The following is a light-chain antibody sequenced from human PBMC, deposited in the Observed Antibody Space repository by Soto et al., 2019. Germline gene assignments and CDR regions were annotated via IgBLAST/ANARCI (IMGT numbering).Light chain of an antibody. Sequence: QSVLTQPPSASATPGQGVTISCSGSSSNIGRDAVTWYQQLPGSAPKLLIYNNDQRPSGVPDRFSGSRSGTSASLAISGLQSEDEADYHCAVWDGSLNARVFGRGTKVTVL. CDR1: SSNIGRDA. CDR3: AVWDGSLNARV. J-gene: IGLJ3*02. V-gene: IGLV1-44*01. CDR2: NND.